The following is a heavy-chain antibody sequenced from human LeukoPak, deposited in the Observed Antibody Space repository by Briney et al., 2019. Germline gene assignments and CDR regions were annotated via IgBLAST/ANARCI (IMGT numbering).Heavy chain of an antibody. D-gene: IGHD1-1*01. CDR1: GGSFSGYY. V-gene: IGHV4-34*01. J-gene: IGHJ6*03. Sequence: SETLSLTCTVYGGSFSGYYWSWIRQPPGKGLEWIGEINHSGSTNYNPSLKGRVTISVDTSKNQFSLKLSSVTAADTAVYYCARLRSAWNYYYYYMDVWGKGTTVTISS. CDR2: INHSGST. CDR3: ARLRSAWNYYYYYMDV.